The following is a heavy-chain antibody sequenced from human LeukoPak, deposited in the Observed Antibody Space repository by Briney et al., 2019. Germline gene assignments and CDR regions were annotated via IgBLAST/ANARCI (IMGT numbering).Heavy chain of an antibody. CDR3: ARGDHYFGTSGLFAC. CDR2: ISNSGTII. D-gene: IGHD3-22*01. CDR1: GFTFSDYY. Sequence: GGSLRLSCAASGFTFSDYYMTWIRQAPGKGLEWVSYISNSGTIIYYADSVKGRFTISRDNAKNSLYLQMNSLRAEDTAVYYCARGDHYFGTSGLFACWGQGTLVTVSS. V-gene: IGHV3-11*01. J-gene: IGHJ4*02.